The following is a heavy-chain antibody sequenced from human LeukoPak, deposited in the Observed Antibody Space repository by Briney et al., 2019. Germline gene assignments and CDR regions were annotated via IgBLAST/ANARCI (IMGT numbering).Heavy chain of an antibody. J-gene: IGHJ6*03. V-gene: IGHV4-39*07. CDR2: IYYSGST. CDR1: GGSISSSSYY. Sequence: SETLSLTCTVSGGSISSSSYYWGWIRQPPGKGLEWIGSIYYSGSTYYNPSLKSQVTISVDTSKNQFSLKLSSVTAADTAVYYCARDVYSTSYSGYDLHYYYYMDVWGKGTTVTVSS. D-gene: IGHD5-12*01. CDR3: ARDVYSTSYSGYDLHYYYYMDV.